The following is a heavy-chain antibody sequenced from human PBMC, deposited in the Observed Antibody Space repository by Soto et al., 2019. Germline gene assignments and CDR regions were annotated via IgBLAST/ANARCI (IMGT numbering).Heavy chain of an antibody. CDR3: ARLPLRYCSSTSCRGHYYYYMDV. Sequence: PSETLSLTCTVSGGSISSYYWSWIRQPPGKGLEWIGYIYYSGSTNYNPSLKSRVTISVDTSKNQFSLELSSVTAADTAVYYCARLPLRYCSSTSCRGHYYYYMDVWGKGTTVTVSS. CDR1: GGSISSYY. CDR2: IYYSGST. J-gene: IGHJ6*03. V-gene: IGHV4-59*08. D-gene: IGHD2-2*01.